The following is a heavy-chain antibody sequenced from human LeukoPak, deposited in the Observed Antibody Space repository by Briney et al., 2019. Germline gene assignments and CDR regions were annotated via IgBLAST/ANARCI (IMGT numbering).Heavy chain of an antibody. V-gene: IGHV3-20*04. J-gene: IGHJ4*02. D-gene: IGHD2-2*01. CDR3: ARGYCSSTSCYFDY. Sequence: GRSLRLSCAASGFTFDDYGMSWVRHAPGKGLEWVSGINWNGGSTGYADSVKGRFTISRDNAKNSLYLQMNSLRAEDTALYYCARGYCSSTSCYFDYWGQGTLVTVSS. CDR1: GFTFDDYG. CDR2: INWNGGST.